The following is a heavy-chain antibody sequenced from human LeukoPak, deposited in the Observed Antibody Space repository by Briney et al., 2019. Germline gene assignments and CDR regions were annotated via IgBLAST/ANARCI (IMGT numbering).Heavy chain of an antibody. J-gene: IGHJ5*01. CDR2: ISSSGHTT. CDR3: ASGPGIGSSWFEY. V-gene: IGHV3-64*01. Sequence: GGSLRLSCAASGFTFSSYGLHWVRQAPGKGLEYVSAISSSGHTTFYANSVRGRFTISRDNSKNTLYLQMGSLRDDDMAVYYCASGPGIGSSWFEYWGQGTLVTASS. CDR1: GFTFSSYG. D-gene: IGHD6-13*01.